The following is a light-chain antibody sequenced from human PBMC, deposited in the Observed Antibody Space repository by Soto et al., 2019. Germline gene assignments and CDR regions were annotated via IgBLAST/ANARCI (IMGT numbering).Light chain of an antibody. CDR3: QQYGSSLFT. J-gene: IGKJ3*01. CDR1: QSVSSKY. Sequence: EIVLTQSPGTLSLCPGERATLSCRASQSVSSKYLAWYQQKPGQAPRVLIYGTSIRASGVPERFSGGGSGTDFTLTITRLEPEDFAVYYCQQYGSSLFTFGPGTKVDIK. V-gene: IGKV3-20*01. CDR2: GTS.